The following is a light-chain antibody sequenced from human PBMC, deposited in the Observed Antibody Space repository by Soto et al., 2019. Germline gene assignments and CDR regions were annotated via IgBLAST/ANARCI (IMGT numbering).Light chain of an antibody. CDR3: QQYYSTPPT. V-gene: IGKV4-1*01. J-gene: IGKJ1*01. CDR2: WAS. Sequence: DIVMTQSPDSLAVSLGERATINCKSSQSVLYSSNNKNYLAWYQQKPGQPPKLLIYWASTPGSGVPDRFSGRGSGTDFTPTISRLQAEDVAVYYCQQYYSTPPTFGQGTKVEIK. CDR1: QSVLYSSNNKNY.